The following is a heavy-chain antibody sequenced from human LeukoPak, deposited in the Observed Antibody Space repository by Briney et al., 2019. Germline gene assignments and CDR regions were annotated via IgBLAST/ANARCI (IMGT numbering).Heavy chain of an antibody. V-gene: IGHV4-38-2*01. CDR3: ARQDYDILTGYYGYYFDY. CDR2: IYHSGST. D-gene: IGHD3-9*01. CDR1: GYSISSGYY. Sequence: SENLSLTCAVSGYSISSGYYWGWIRQPPGKGLEWIGSIYHSGSTYYNPSLKSRVTISVDTSKNQFSLKLSSVTAADTAVYYCARQDYDILTGYYGYYFDYWGQGTLVTVSS. J-gene: IGHJ4*02.